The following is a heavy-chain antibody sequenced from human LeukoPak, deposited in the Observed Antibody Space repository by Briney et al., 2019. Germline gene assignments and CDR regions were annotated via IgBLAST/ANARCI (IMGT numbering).Heavy chain of an antibody. D-gene: IGHD1-26*01. CDR1: GGTFSSYA. V-gene: IGHV1-69*04. Sequence: ASVKVSCKASGGTFSSYAISWVRQAPGQGLEWMGRIIPILGIANYAQKFQGRVTITADKSTSTAYMELSSLRSEDTAVYYCARAAGRGFVLVGATDYWGQGTLVTVSS. J-gene: IGHJ4*02. CDR2: IIPILGIA. CDR3: ARAAGRGFVLVGATDY.